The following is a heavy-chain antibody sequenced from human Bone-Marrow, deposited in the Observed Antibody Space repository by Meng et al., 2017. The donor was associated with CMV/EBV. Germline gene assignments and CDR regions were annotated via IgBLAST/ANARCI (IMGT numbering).Heavy chain of an antibody. CDR3: ARLLGHSSWYFMVV. J-gene: IGHJ6*02. CDR1: GYSFTTFW. D-gene: IGHD6-13*01. V-gene: IGHV5-51*01. CDR2: IYPGDSDT. Sequence: GESLKISCRGSGYSFTTFWIAWVRQMPGKGLEWMGIIYPGDSDTRYSPSFQGQVTISADKSISTAYLQWSSLKASDPAMYYCARLLGHSSWYFMVVWGQGTTVTVSS.